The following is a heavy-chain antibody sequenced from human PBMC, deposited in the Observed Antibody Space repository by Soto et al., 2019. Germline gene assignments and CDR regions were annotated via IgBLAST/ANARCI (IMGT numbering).Heavy chain of an antibody. CDR2: IIPIFGTA. D-gene: IGHD5-18*01. V-gene: IGHV1-69*01. CDR1: GGTFSSYA. CDR3: ARGGYSYGTLDY. Sequence: QVQLVQSGAEVKKPGSSVKVSCKASGGTFSSYAISWVRQAPGQGLEWMGGIIPIFGTANYAQKFQGRVTITADESTSTAYMELRGLRSEYTAVYYCARGGYSYGTLDYWGQGNLVTVSS. J-gene: IGHJ4*02.